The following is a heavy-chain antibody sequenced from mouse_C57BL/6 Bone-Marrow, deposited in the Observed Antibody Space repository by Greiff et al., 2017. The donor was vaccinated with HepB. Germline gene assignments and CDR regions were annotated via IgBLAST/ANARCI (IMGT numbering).Heavy chain of an antibody. CDR2: IYPRDGST. Sequence: LQESGPELVKPGASVKLSCKASGYTFTSYDINWVKQRPGQGLEWIGWIYPRDGSTKYNEKFKGKATLTVDPSSSTAYMELHSLTSEDSAVYFCARSGYDYDVAYWGQGTLVTVSA. J-gene: IGHJ3*01. D-gene: IGHD2-4*01. CDR1: GYTFTSYD. V-gene: IGHV1-85*01. CDR3: ARSGYDYDVAY.